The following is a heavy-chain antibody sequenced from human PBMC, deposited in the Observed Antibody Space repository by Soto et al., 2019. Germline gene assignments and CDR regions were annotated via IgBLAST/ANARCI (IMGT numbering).Heavy chain of an antibody. CDR1: GDSVSSNSAA. V-gene: IGHV6-1*01. Sequence: SQTLSLTCAISGDSVSSNSAAWNWIRQSPSRGLEWLGRTYYRSKWYNDYAVSVKSRITINPDTSKNQFSLQLNSVTPEDTAVYYCARDPCTNGVCYYRVSAFDIWGQGTMVTVSS. D-gene: IGHD2-8*01. CDR3: ARDPCTNGVCYYRVSAFDI. J-gene: IGHJ3*02. CDR2: TYYRSKWYN.